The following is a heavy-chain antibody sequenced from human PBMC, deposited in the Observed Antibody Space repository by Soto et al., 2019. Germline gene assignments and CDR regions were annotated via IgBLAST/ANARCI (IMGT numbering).Heavy chain of an antibody. CDR1: GYSFTSYW. J-gene: IGHJ6*02. V-gene: IGHV5-51*07. Sequence: PGESLKISCKGSGYSFTSYWIGWVHQMPGKGQEWMGIIYPGDSDTRYSPSFQGQVTISADKSISTAYLQWSSLKASDTAMYYCARHGDIVATISPSGGMDVWGQGTTVTVSS. CDR3: ARHGDIVATISPSGGMDV. CDR2: IYPGDSDT. D-gene: IGHD5-12*01.